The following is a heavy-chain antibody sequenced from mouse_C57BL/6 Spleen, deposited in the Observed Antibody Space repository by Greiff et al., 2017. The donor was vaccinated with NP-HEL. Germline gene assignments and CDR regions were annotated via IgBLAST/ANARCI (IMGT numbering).Heavy chain of an antibody. CDR3: AREGEDDGYYGDFDG. D-gene: IGHD2-3*01. Sequence: QVQLQQSGAELMKPGASVKLSCKATGYTFTGYWIEWVKQRPGHGLEWIGEILPGSGSTNYNEKFKGKATLTADKSSSTAYMELRSLTSEDSAVYFCAREGEDDGYYGDFDGWGTGTTVTVSS. CDR2: ILPGSGST. J-gene: IGHJ1*03. CDR1: GYTFTGYW. V-gene: IGHV1-9*01.